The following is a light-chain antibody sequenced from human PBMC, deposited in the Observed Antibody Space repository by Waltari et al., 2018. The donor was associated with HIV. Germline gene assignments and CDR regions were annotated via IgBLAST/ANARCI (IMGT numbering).Light chain of an antibody. CDR2: RGG. Sequence: AGLTQPSSVSKGLQQHVTLTCTGNDKNVGHEGAGWLLRHEGHPPEVLSYRGGARPAGISHKYFASRAGNTASLTITGLQVDDEAVYYCSAWDSSLSEWVFGGGTKLTVL. CDR1: DKNVGHEG. J-gene: IGLJ3*02. V-gene: IGLV10-54*01. CDR3: SAWDSSLSEWV.